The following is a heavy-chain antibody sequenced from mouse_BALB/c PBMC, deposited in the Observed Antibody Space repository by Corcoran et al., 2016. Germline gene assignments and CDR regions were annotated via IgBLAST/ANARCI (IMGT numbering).Heavy chain of an antibody. CDR2: INTYTGEP. Sequence: QIQLVQSGPELKKPGETVKISCKASGYNFTNYGMNWVKQAPGKGLKWMGWINTYTGEPTYADDFKGRFAFSLETSASTAYLQINNLKNEDTATYFCARGYGNYFDYWGQGTTLTVSS. V-gene: IGHV9-3-1*01. CDR3: ARGYGNYFDY. D-gene: IGHD2-10*02. CDR1: GYNFTNYG. J-gene: IGHJ2*01.